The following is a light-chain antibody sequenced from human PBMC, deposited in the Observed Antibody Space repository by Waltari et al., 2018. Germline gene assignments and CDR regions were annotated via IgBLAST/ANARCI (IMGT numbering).Light chain of an antibody. J-gene: IGKJ4*01. V-gene: IGKV2-40*01. CDR1: QSLLHTDGYTY. CDR2: GGS. CDR3: MQHKALPLT. Sequence: DIVMTQTPLSLPVTPGESASISCRSSQSLLHTDGYTYLDWYLQKPGQSPQLLIYGGSNRASGVPDRFSVSGSGTDFTLKISRVETEDVGIYYCMQHKALPLTFGGGTKVEIK.